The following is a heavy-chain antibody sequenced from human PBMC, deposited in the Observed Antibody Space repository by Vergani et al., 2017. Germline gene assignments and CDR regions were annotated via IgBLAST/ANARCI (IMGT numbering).Heavy chain of an antibody. CDR3: ARRYGLDSSGSKYFDY. J-gene: IGHJ4*02. CDR1: GYSFTNYW. Sequence: EVQLVQSGAEVKKPGESLKISCQLSGYSFTNYWIGWVRQMPGKGLEWMGIIHPADSDTRYSPSFQGQVTISVDKSISTAYLQRSSLRASDSARYYCARRYGLDSSGSKYFDYWGQGTLVTVSS. CDR2: IHPADSDT. V-gene: IGHV5-51*01. D-gene: IGHD3-22*01.